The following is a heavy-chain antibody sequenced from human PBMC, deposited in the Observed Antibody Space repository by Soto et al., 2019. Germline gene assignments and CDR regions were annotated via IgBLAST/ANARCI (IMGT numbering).Heavy chain of an antibody. CDR2: IYWHDDE. CDR3: ANFRSLITEDAQVGDFDY. CDR1: GFSLNTDGEG. D-gene: IGHD3-10*01. Sequence: QITLKASGPTPVKPTQTLTLTCSFSGFSLNTDGEGVGWVRQPPGEALAWLALIYWHDDERYSPSLKTRLTSTKRPSKIQVVHTMTNIKRVDTATYYCANFRSLITEDAQVGDFDYWGQGTLWTVSS. V-gene: IGHV2-5*01. J-gene: IGHJ4*02.